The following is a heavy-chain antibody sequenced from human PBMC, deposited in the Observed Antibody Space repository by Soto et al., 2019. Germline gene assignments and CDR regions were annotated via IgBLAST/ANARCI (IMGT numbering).Heavy chain of an antibody. Sequence: PSETLSLTCTVSGGSISSGGYYWSWIRQHPGKGLEWIGYIYYSGSTYYNPSLKSRVTISVDTSKNQFSLKLSSVTAADTAVYYCARHGRGYSYGVKVGGMDVWGQGTTVTVSS. V-gene: IGHV4-31*03. CDR3: ARHGRGYSYGVKVGGMDV. J-gene: IGHJ6*02. D-gene: IGHD5-18*01. CDR2: IYYSGST. CDR1: GGSISSGGYY.